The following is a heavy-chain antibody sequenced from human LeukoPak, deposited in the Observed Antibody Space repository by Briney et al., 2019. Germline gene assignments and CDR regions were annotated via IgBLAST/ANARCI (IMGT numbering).Heavy chain of an antibody. J-gene: IGHJ4*02. D-gene: IGHD1-26*01. V-gene: IGHV1-24*01. CDR1: GHTLTELS. Sequence: ASVKVSCKVSGHTLTELSLHWVRQAPGKGLEWMGGLDPEAGEMIYSQKFQGRVTMIEDTSTDIAYMEMSSPRSEDTAVYYCATGRTWWDLLNYWGQGTLVTVSS. CDR2: LDPEAGEM. CDR3: ATGRTWWDLLNY.